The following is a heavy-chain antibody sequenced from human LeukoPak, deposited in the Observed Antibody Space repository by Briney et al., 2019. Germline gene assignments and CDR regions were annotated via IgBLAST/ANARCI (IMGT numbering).Heavy chain of an antibody. Sequence: GGSLRLSCAASDFTFGGYAMSWVRQAPGKGLEWVSVASGSDDSTHYADSVKGRFIISRDNSKNTLYLQMNSLRVEDTAVYYCTKDIITGFSSGWYFAYWGQGTLVTVSS. D-gene: IGHD6-13*01. CDR3: TKDIITGFSSGWYFAY. J-gene: IGHJ4*02. CDR2: ASGSDDST. V-gene: IGHV3-23*01. CDR1: DFTFGGYA.